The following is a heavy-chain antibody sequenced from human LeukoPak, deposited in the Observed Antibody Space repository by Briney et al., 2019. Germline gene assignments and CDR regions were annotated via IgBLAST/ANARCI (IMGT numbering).Heavy chain of an antibody. CDR3: ARARMSSTSSQYFQH. J-gene: IGHJ1*01. D-gene: IGHD2-2*01. Sequence: ASETLSLTCTVSGGSISSYYWSWIRQPPGKGLEWIGYIYYSGSTNYNPSLKSRVTISVDTSKNQFSLKLSSVTAADTAVYYCARARMSSTSSQYFQHWGQGTLVTVSS. V-gene: IGHV4-59*08. CDR2: IYYSGST. CDR1: GGSISSYY.